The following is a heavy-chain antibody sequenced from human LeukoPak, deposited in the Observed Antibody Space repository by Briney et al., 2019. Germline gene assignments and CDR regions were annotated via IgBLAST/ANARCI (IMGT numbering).Heavy chain of an antibody. J-gene: IGHJ3*02. CDR2: INTNTGNP. Sequence: ASVKVSCKASGYTFTSYPMNWVRQAPGQGLEWMGWINTNTGNPTYAQGFTGRFVFSLDTSVSTAYLQISSLKAEDAAVYYCVRQYCSGGTCYFPGVFDIWGQGTMVTVSS. V-gene: IGHV7-4-1*02. D-gene: IGHD2-15*01. CDR3: VRQYCSGGTCYFPGVFDI. CDR1: GYTFTSYP.